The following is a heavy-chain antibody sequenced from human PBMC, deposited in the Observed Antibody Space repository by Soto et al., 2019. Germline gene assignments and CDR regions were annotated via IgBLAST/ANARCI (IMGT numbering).Heavy chain of an antibody. Sequence: GESLKISCQVSGYKITTDGIAWVRQRPGKGLEWMGIMYPGDSDVKYSPSFEGQVTMSAGNSINVAYLQWNSLKASDSAIYYCARSQALDYWGQGTRVTVSS. CDR1: GYKITTDG. CDR2: MYPGDSDV. J-gene: IGHJ4*02. V-gene: IGHV5-51*01. CDR3: ARSQALDY.